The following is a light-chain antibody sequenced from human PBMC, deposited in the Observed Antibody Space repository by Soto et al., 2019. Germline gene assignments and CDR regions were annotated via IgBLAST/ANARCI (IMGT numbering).Light chain of an antibody. Sequence: ETMMTQSPATLSVSPGERATLSCRASQSVSSNLAWYQQKPGQAPRLLIYGASTRATGIPARFSGSGSGTDFSLTISSLQSEDSAIYYCQHYYNWPYTFGQGTKVEIK. J-gene: IGKJ2*01. V-gene: IGKV3-15*01. CDR3: QHYYNWPYT. CDR2: GAS. CDR1: QSVSSN.